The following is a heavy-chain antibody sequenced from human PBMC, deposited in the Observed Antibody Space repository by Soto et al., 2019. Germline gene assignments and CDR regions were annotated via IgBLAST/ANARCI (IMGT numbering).Heavy chain of an antibody. D-gene: IGHD3-10*01. V-gene: IGHV3-30*18. J-gene: IGHJ6*02. Sequence: QVQLVESGGGVVQPGRSLRLSCAASGFTFSSYGMHWVRQAPGKGLEWVAVISYDGSNKYYADSVKGRFTISRDNSKNTLYLQMNSLRAEDTAVYYCAKYLVYLSGSDGYYGMDVWGQGTTVTVSS. CDR3: AKYLVYLSGSDGYYGMDV. CDR2: ISYDGSNK. CDR1: GFTFSSYG.